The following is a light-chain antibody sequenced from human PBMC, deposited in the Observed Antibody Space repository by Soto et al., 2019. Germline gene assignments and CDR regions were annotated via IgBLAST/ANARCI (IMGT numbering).Light chain of an antibody. V-gene: IGKV1-9*01. CDR3: QQLNSYPLT. Sequence: DIQLTQSPSFLSASVGDRVTITCRASQGIITSLAWYQQKPGKAPNLLIYGASTLQSGVPSRFSGSGSGTEFTLTISSLQPEDFATYYCQQLNSYPLTFGGRTEVEI. J-gene: IGKJ4*01. CDR1: QGIITS. CDR2: GAS.